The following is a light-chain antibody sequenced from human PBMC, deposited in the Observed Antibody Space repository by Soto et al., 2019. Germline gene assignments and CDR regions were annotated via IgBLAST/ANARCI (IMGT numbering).Light chain of an antibody. J-gene: IGLJ2*01. CDR3: SSYTSTTVVFGGVV. Sequence: QSALTQPASVSGSPGQSITISCTGTSSDVGGYNYVSWYQQHPGKAPKLMIYDVSDRPSGVSNRFSGSKSGNTASLTTSGLQAEDEADYYCSSYTSTTVVFGGVVFGGGTKLTVL. V-gene: IGLV2-14*03. CDR2: DVS. CDR1: SSDVGGYNY.